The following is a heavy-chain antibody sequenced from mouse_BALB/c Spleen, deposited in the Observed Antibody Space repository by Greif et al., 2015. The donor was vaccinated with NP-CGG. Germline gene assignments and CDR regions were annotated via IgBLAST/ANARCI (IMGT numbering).Heavy chain of an antibody. V-gene: IGHV5-17*02. CDR3: ARDYGAY. J-gene: IGHJ2*01. Sequence: EVQGVESGGGLVQPGGSRKLSCAASGFTFSSFGMHWVRQAPEKGLEWVAYISSGSSTIYYADTVKGRFTISRDNPKNTLFLQMTSLRSEDTAMYYCARDYGAYWGQGTTLTVSS. CDR1: GFTFSSFG. D-gene: IGHD1-2*01. CDR2: ISSGSSTI.